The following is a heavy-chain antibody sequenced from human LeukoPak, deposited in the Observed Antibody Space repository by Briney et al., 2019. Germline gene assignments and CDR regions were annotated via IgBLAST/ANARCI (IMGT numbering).Heavy chain of an antibody. V-gene: IGHV4-59*08. J-gene: IGHJ5*02. CDR1: GGSISSYY. Sequence: SETLSPTCTVSGGSISSYYWSWIRQPPGKGLEWIGYIYYSGSTNYNPSLKSRVTISVDTSKNQFSLKLSSVTAADTAVYYCARSEAYYDILTGYYRYNWFDPWGQGTLVAVSS. D-gene: IGHD3-9*01. CDR2: IYYSGST. CDR3: ARSEAYYDILTGYYRYNWFDP.